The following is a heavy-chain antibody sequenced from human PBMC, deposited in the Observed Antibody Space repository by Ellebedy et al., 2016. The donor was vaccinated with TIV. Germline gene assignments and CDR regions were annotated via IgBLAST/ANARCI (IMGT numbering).Heavy chain of an antibody. J-gene: IGHJ6*02. D-gene: IGHD1-7*01. Sequence: SVKVSCXASGGTFSSYAISWVRQAPGQGLEWMGGIIPIFGTANYAQKFQGRVTITADESTSTAYMELSSLRSEDTAVYYCARDSPTKLELYYGMDVWGQGTTVTVSS. CDR3: ARDSPTKLELYYGMDV. CDR1: GGTFSSYA. CDR2: IIPIFGTA. V-gene: IGHV1-69*13.